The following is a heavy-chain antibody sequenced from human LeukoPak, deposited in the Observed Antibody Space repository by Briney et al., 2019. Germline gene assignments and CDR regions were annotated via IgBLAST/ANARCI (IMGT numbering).Heavy chain of an antibody. V-gene: IGHV4-4*07. J-gene: IGHJ1*01. CDR1: GGSISSYY. CDR3: AREPPSVRWYAAEYFQH. Sequence: SETLSLTCTVSGGSISSYYWSWIRQPAGKGLEWIGRIYTSGSTNYNPSLKSRVTMSVDTSKNQFSLKLSSVTAADTAVYYCAREPPSVRWYAAEYFQHWGQGTLVTVSS. D-gene: IGHD6-13*01. CDR2: IYTSGST.